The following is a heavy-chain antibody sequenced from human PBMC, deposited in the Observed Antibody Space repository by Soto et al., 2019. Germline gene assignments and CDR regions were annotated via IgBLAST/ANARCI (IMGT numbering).Heavy chain of an antibody. CDR2: IYSTNNT. Sequence: EVQLVESGGGLVQAGGSLRLSCAASGFTVSGNYMAWVRQAPGKGLEWVSIIYSTNNTYYADFVKGRFTMSRDNSKNTMWLQMNSLRAEATAAYYRARASIVSTMGGWLDPWGQGARVIVSS. V-gene: IGHV3-66*01. CDR3: ARASIVSTMGGWLDP. CDR1: GFTVSGNY. D-gene: IGHD5-12*01. J-gene: IGHJ5*02.